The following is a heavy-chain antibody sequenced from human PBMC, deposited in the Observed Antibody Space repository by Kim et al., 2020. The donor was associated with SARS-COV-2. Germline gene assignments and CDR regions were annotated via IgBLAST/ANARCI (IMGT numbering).Heavy chain of an antibody. J-gene: IGHJ3*02. Sequence: GGSLRLSCAASGFTFSSYSMNWVRQAPGKGLEWVSYISSSSTIYYADSVKGRFTISRDNAKNSLYLQMNSLRAEDTAVYYCARDSTGTTWVDAFDIWGQG. CDR1: GFTFSSYS. V-gene: IGHV3-48*04. CDR2: ISSSSTI. D-gene: IGHD1-1*01. CDR3: ARDSTGTTWVDAFDI.